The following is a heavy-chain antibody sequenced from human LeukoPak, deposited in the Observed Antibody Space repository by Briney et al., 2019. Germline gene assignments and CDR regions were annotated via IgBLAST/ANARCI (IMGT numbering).Heavy chain of an antibody. V-gene: IGHV3-7*03. CDR2: IKQDGSEK. CDR1: GFTLSSYW. Sequence: GGSLRLSCAASGFTLSSYWMSWVRQAPGKGLEWVANIKQDGSEKYYVDSVKGRFTISRDNAKNSLYLQMNSLKTEDTAVYYCTTFGCSTTTCYPGGYWGQGTLVTVSS. CDR3: TTFGCSTTTCYPGGY. D-gene: IGHD2-2*01. J-gene: IGHJ4*02.